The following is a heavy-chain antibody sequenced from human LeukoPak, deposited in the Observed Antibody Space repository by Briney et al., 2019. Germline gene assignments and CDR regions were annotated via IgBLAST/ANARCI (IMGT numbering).Heavy chain of an antibody. CDR3: ARLARYYDSSGLPYAEYFQH. D-gene: IGHD3-22*01. Sequence: ASVKVSCKASGGTFSSYAISWLRQAPGQGLEWMGGIIPIFGTANYAQKFQGRVTITADESTSTAYMELSSLRSEDTAVYYCARLARYYDSSGLPYAEYFQHWGQGTLVTVSS. CDR2: IIPIFGTA. CDR1: GGTFSSYA. V-gene: IGHV1-69*13. J-gene: IGHJ1*01.